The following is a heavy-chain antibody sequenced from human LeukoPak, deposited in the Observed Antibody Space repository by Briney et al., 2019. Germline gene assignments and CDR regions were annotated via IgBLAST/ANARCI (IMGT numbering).Heavy chain of an antibody. D-gene: IGHD3-9*01. CDR2: IYHSGST. J-gene: IGHJ4*02. CDR1: GGSFSGYY. V-gene: IGHV4-34*01. Sequence: SETLSLTCAVYGGSFSGYYWSWVRQPPGKGLEWIGEIYHSGSTNYNPSLKSRVTISVDKSKNQFSLKLSSVTAADTAVYYCARDMAYYDILTGYYASLFDYWGQGTLVTVSS. CDR3: ARDMAYYDILTGYYASLFDY.